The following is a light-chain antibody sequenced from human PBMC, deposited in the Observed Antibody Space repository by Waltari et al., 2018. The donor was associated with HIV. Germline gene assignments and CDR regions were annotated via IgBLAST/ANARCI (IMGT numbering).Light chain of an antibody. CDR3: SAWDYSLSARV. J-gene: IGLJ3*02. Sequence: QSALTHEASVSGTVGQKVTLSCTGDSNTIGAYAVGWSQQISHGAPKTVMFGDSLPSGIPDRFSASKSGTTASLTISGLQPEDEADYYCSAWDYSLSARVFGGGTRLTVL. CDR1: SNTIGAYA. V-gene: IGLV1-36*01. CDR2: GDS.